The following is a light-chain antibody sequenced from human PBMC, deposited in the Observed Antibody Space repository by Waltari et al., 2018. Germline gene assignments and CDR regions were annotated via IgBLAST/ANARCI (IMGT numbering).Light chain of an antibody. J-gene: IGLJ3*02. V-gene: IGLV1-47*01. CDR1: SSNIGRNY. Sequence: SMLTQPPPASGTPGQRVTNSCSGSSSNIGRNYVTWYQQVPGTAPNLLIYRNNQRPSGVPDRFSGSKSGTSASLAITGLRSDDEGDYYCAAWDDSLSGRVFGGGTKLTVL. CDR3: AAWDDSLSGRV. CDR2: RNN.